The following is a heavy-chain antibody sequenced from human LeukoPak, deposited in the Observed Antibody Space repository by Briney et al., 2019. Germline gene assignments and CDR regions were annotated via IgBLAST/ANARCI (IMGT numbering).Heavy chain of an antibody. D-gene: IGHD1-7*01. CDR3: ARGGGNFSIEPDP. V-gene: IGHV4-38-2*02. CDR2: LSHSASST. J-gene: IGHJ5*02. Sequence: SETLSLTCTVSGYSITSGYFWNWIRQPPGGGLEWIGSLSHSASSTYFSPSLKSRVTMSVDTSKNQFSLKLTSVTAADTAVYYCARGGGNFSIEPDPWGQGILVIVSS. CDR1: GYSITSGYF.